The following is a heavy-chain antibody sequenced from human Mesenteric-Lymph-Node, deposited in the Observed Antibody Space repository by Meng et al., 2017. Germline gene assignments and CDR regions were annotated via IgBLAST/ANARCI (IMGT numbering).Heavy chain of an antibody. D-gene: IGHD1-26*01. CDR1: GFTFSSYW. V-gene: IGHV3-21*04. CDR2: ISSSSSYI. J-gene: IGHJ3*02. Sequence: GESLKISCAASGFTFSSYWMSWVRQAPGKGLEWVSSISSSSSYIYYADSVKGRFTISRDNAKNSLYLQMNSLRAEDTAVYYCARGGANSGSYSGHDAFDIWGQGTMVTVSS. CDR3: ARGGANSGSYSGHDAFDI.